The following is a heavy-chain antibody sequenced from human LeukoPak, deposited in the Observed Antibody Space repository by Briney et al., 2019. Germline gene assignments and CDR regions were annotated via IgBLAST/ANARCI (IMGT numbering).Heavy chain of an antibody. CDR2: ISTTGSP. J-gene: IGHJ4*02. V-gene: IGHV4-4*07. CDR3: AREAGISRPLDY. Sequence: PSETLSLTCNISGASLKTFYWTWIRQPAGKGLEWIGRISTTGSPNYNAYLKSRLSISMDTSRSQFSLKLSSVTAADTAVYYCAREAGISRPLDYWGQGTLVTVSS. CDR1: GASLKTFY.